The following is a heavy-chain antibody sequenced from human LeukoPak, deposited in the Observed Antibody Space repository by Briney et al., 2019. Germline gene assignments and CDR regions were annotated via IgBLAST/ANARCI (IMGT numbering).Heavy chain of an antibody. CDR3: AKDHTPGQTNYYYYGMDV. CDR2: ISGSGGST. J-gene: IGHJ6*02. Sequence: GGSLRLSCAASGFTFSSYAMSWVRQAPGRGLEWVSAISGSGGSTYYADSVKGRFTISRDNSKNTLYLQMNSLRAEDTAVYYCAKDHTPGQTNYYYYGMDVWGQGTTVTVSS. CDR1: GFTFSSYA. V-gene: IGHV3-23*01.